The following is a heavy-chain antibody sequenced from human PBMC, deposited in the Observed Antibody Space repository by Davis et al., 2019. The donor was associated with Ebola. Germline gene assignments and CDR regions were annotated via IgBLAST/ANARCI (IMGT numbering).Heavy chain of an antibody. CDR2: ITYDGSNK. CDR3: AKDGGEVLEWFYYYYGMDV. D-gene: IGHD3-3*01. Sequence: GESLKISCAASVFTFSSYAMHWVRQDPGKVLEWVAVITYDGSNKYYADSVKGRFTISRDNSKNTLYLQMNSLRAGDTAVYYCAKDGGEVLEWFYYYYGMDVWGKGTTVTVSS. J-gene: IGHJ6*04. V-gene: IGHV3-30*04. CDR1: VFTFSSYA.